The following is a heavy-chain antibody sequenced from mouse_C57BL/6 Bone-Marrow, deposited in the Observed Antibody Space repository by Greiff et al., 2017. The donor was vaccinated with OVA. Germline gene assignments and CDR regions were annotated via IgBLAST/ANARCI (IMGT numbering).Heavy chain of an antibody. Sequence: QVQLKQPGAELVKPGASVKVSCKASGYTFTSYWMHWVKQRPGQGLEWIGRIHPSDSDTNYNQKFKGKATLTVDKSSSTAYMQLSSLTSEDSAVYYCAICYYSNGFAYWGQGTLVTVSA. V-gene: IGHV1-74*01. CDR1: GYTFTSYW. D-gene: IGHD2-5*01. CDR3: AICYYSNGFAY. J-gene: IGHJ3*01. CDR2: IHPSDSDT.